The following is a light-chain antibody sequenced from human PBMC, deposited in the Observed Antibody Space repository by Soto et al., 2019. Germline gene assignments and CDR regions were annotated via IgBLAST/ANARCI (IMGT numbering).Light chain of an antibody. V-gene: IGKV1-5*01. CDR1: QSISSW. CDR2: DAS. Sequence: DIQMTQSPSTLSASVGDRVTITCRASQSISSWLAWYQQKPGKAPKLLIYDASSLESGVPPRFSGSGSGTEFTLTISSLQPDDFATYYCQQYNSYSPFGQGTKVDI. J-gene: IGKJ1*01. CDR3: QQYNSYSP.